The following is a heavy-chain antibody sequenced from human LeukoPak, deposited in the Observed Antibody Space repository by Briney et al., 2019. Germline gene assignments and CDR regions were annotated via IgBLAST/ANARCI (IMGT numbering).Heavy chain of an antibody. CDR3: AKAAYGDYVNWFDP. Sequence: PGRSLRLSCAASGFTFSSYAMHWVRQAPGKGLEWVAVISYDGSNKYYADSVKGRFTISRDNSKNTLYLQMNSLRAEDTALYYCAKAAYGDYVNWFDPWGQGILVTVSS. J-gene: IGHJ5*02. V-gene: IGHV3-30-3*01. CDR2: ISYDGSNK. CDR1: GFTFSSYA. D-gene: IGHD4-17*01.